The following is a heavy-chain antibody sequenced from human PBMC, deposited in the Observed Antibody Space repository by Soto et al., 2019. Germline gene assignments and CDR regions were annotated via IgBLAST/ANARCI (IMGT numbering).Heavy chain of an antibody. CDR3: ARMGRRVYDLPRDY. Sequence: GGSLRLSCAASGFTFSSYWMSWVRQAPGKGLEWVANIKQDGSEKYYVDSVKGRFTISRDNAKNSLYLQMNSLRAEDTAVYYCARMGRRVYDLPRDYWGQGTLVTVSS. V-gene: IGHV3-7*05. CDR2: IKQDGSEK. D-gene: IGHD3-3*01. CDR1: GFTFSSYW. J-gene: IGHJ4*02.